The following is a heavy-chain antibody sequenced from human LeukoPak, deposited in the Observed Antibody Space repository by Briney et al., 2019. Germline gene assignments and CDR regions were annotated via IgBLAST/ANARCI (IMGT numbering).Heavy chain of an antibody. J-gene: IGHJ6*03. Sequence: GGSLRLSCAASGFTFSSYSMNWVRQAPGEGLEWVSGINWNGGSTGYADSVKGRFTISRDNAKNSLYLQMNSLRAEDTALYHCARAARAGYSYGKDYYYYMDVWGKGTTVTISS. V-gene: IGHV3-20*01. CDR3: ARAARAGYSYGKDYYYYMDV. CDR1: GFTFSSYS. CDR2: INWNGGST. D-gene: IGHD5-18*01.